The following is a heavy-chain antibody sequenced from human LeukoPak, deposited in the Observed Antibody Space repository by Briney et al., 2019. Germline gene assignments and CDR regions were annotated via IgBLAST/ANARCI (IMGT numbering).Heavy chain of an antibody. CDR3: ARETTAVAGTAWDY. CDR1: GGSISSSNW. V-gene: IGHV4-4*02. Sequence: PSETLSLTCAVSGGSISSSNWWSWVRQPPGKGLEWIGEIYDSGSTNYNPSLKSRVTISVDKSKNQFSLKLSSVTAADTAVYYCARETTAVAGTAWDYWGQGTLVTVSS. D-gene: IGHD6-19*01. J-gene: IGHJ4*02. CDR2: IYDSGST.